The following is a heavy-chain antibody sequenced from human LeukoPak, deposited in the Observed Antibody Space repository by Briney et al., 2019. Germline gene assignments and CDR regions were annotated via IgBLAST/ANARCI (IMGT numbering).Heavy chain of an antibody. CDR1: GFTFSSYW. CDR3: ARDLIDRGIVVVPAALDV. CDR2: IKQDGSEK. D-gene: IGHD2-2*01. V-gene: IGHV3-7*01. J-gene: IGHJ6*02. Sequence: GGSLRLSCAASGFTFSSYWMSWVRQAPGKGLEWVANIKQDGSEKYYVDSVKGRFTISRDNAKNSLYLQMNSLRAEDTAVYYCARDLIDRGIVVVPAALDVWGQGTTVTVPS.